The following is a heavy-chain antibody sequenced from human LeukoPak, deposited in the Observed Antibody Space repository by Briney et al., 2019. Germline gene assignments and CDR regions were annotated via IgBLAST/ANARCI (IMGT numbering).Heavy chain of an antibody. Sequence: GGSLRLSCAASGFTFSSYAMSWVRQAPGKGLEWVSAISGSGGTTYYANSVKGRFTVSRDNSKNTLFLQMNSLRAEDTAVYYCAKDGGLWVSAHWGDSWGRGTLVTVSS. CDR1: GFTFSSYA. J-gene: IGHJ4*02. V-gene: IGHV3-23*01. D-gene: IGHD7-27*01. CDR2: ISGSGGTT. CDR3: AKDGGLWVSAHWGDS.